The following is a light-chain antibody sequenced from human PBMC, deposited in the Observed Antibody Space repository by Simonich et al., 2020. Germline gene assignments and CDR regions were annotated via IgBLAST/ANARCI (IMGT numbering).Light chain of an antibody. CDR3: SSYTSSSTWV. V-gene: IGLV2-14*01. CDR1: SSDVCGYNY. J-gene: IGLJ3*02. CDR2: DVS. Sequence: QSALTQPASVSGSPGQSITISCTGNSSDVCGYNYVSWYQQHPGKAPKLMIYDVSKRPSGVSNRFSGSKSGNTASLTISGLQAEDEADYYCSSYTSSSTWVFGGGTKLTVL.